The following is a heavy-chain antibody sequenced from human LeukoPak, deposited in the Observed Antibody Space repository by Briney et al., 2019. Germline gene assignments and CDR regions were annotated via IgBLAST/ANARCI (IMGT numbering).Heavy chain of an antibody. CDR3: VRLRRNNDRSGYYYYYDY. CDR2: ISVRSNYR. Sequence: GGSLTLSCAASGYTFSDFSVNWVRQARGKALEWVSSISVRSNYRYYADSVRGRFTISRDDARDSLFLQMNSLRAEDTAVYFCVRLRRNNDRSGYYYYYDYWGQGTLVTVSS. D-gene: IGHD3-22*01. V-gene: IGHV3-21*01. J-gene: IGHJ4*02. CDR1: GYTFSDFS.